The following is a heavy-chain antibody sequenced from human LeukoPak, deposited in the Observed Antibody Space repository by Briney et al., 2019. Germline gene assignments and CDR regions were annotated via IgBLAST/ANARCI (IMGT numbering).Heavy chain of an antibody. J-gene: IGHJ4*02. CDR2: IYPGDSYT. CDR1: GYSFTSYW. CDR3: ARHSTYYYDSSGYNDY. V-gene: IGHV5-51*01. Sequence: GESLKISCKGSGYSFTSYWIGWVRQMPGKGLEWMGIIYPGDSYTRYSPSFQGQVTISADKSISTAYLQWSSLKASDTAMYYCARHSTYYYDSSGYNDYWGQGTLVTVSS. D-gene: IGHD3-22*01.